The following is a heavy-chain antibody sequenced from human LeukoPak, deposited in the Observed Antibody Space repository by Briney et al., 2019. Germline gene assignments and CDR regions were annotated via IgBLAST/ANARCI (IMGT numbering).Heavy chain of an antibody. V-gene: IGHV4-59*01. J-gene: IGHJ4*02. CDR1: GGSISSYY. D-gene: IGHD3-10*01. CDR3: ARADYYGSGSYLQNVDY. Sequence: PSETLSPTCTVSGGSISSYYWSWIRQPPGKGLEWIGYIYYSGSTNYNPSLKSRVTISVDTSKNQFSLKLSSVTAADTAVYYCARADYYGSGSYLQNVDYWGQGTLVTVSS. CDR2: IYYSGST.